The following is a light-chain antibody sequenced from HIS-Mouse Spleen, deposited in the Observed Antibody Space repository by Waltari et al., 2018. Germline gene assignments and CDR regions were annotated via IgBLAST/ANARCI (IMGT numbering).Light chain of an antibody. V-gene: IGLV3-10*01. CDR1: ALPTKY. CDR2: EDS. Sequence: SYELTQPPSVSVSPGPTARNTCSGAALPTKYAYWYQQKSGQAPVLVIYEDSKRPSGIPERFSGSSSGTMATLTISGAQVEDEADYYCYSTDSSGNHRVFGGGTKLTVL. CDR3: YSTDSSGNHRV. J-gene: IGLJ2*01.